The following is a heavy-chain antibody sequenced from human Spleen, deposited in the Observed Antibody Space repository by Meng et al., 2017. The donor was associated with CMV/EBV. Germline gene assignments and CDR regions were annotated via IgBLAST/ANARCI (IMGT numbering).Heavy chain of an antibody. D-gene: IGHD6-6*01. CDR1: GDSISSYY. V-gene: IGHV4-59*01. CDR3: ARGSHPRLDY. CDR2: IYYSGHT. Sequence: SETLSLTCTVSGDSISSYYWSWIRQPPGKGLEWIGYIYYSGHTNYNPSLKSRVTISVDTSKNQFSLELSSVTAADTAVYYCARGSHPRLDYWGQGTLVTVSS. J-gene: IGHJ4*02.